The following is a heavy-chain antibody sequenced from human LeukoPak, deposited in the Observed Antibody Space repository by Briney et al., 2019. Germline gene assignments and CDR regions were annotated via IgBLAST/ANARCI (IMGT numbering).Heavy chain of an antibody. J-gene: IGHJ5*02. Sequence: PSETLSLTCTVSGGSISTGAYYWGWIRQPPGGGLEWIGSIYYSGSTYYNPSLKSRVTISVDTSKNQFSLKLTSVTAADTAVYYCARQNTGHNWFDPWGQGTLVTVSS. CDR3: ARQNTGHNWFDP. D-gene: IGHD2-8*02. V-gene: IGHV4-39*01. CDR2: IYYSGST. CDR1: GGSISTGAYY.